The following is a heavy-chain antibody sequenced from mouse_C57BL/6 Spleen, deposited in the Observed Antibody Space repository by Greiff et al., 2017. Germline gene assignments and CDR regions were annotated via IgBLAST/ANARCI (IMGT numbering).Heavy chain of an antibody. J-gene: IGHJ1*03. CDR2: IDPETGGT. Sequence: VKLVESGAELVRPGASVTLSCKASGYTFTDYEMHWVKQTPVHGLEWIGAIDPETGGTAYNQKFKGKAILTADKSSSTAYMELRSLTSEDSAVYYCTRDHYDYEGNFEVWGTGTTVTVSS. CDR3: TRDHYDYEGNFEV. D-gene: IGHD2-4*01. V-gene: IGHV1-15*01. CDR1: GYTFTDYE.